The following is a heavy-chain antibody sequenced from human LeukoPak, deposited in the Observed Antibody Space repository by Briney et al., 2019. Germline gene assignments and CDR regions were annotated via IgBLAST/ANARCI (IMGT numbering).Heavy chain of an antibody. CDR3: ASSTYSSSWYKSEYFQH. D-gene: IGHD6-13*01. J-gene: IGHJ1*01. CDR1: GGSISSSSYY. V-gene: IGHV4-39*07. CDR2: IYHSGST. Sequence: PSETLSLTCTVSGGSISSSSYYWGWIRQPPGKGLEWIGYIYHSGSTYYNPSLKSRVTISVDRSKNQFSLKLSSVTAADTAVYYCASSTYSSSWYKSEYFQHWGQGTLVTVSS.